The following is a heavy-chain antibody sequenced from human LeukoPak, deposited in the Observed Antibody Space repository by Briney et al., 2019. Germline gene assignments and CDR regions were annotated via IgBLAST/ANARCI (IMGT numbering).Heavy chain of an antibody. Sequence: ASVKVSCKASGYTFTSYGISWVRQAPGQGLEWMGWISAYNGNTNYAQKLQGRGTMTTDTSTSTAYMELRRLRSDDTAVYYCARASVPDIVVVPAAISGYYHYGMDVWGQGTTVTVSS. CDR2: ISAYNGNT. CDR1: GYTFTSYG. J-gene: IGHJ6*02. CDR3: ARASVPDIVVVPAAISGYYHYGMDV. V-gene: IGHV1-18*01. D-gene: IGHD2-2*02.